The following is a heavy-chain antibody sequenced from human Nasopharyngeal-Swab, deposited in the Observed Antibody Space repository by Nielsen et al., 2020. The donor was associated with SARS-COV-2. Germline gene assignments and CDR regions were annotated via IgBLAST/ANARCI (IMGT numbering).Heavy chain of an antibody. V-gene: IGHV3-30*18. D-gene: IGHD6-19*01. CDR2: ISYDGSNK. CDR3: AKDITGYSSGWFYYYYYMDV. Sequence: GGSLRLSCAASGFTFSSYGMHWVRQAPGKGLEWVAVISYDGSNKYYADSVKGRFTISRDNSKNTPYLQMNSLRAEDTAVYYCAKDITGYSSGWFYYYYYMDVWGKGTTVTVSS. CDR1: GFTFSSYG. J-gene: IGHJ6*03.